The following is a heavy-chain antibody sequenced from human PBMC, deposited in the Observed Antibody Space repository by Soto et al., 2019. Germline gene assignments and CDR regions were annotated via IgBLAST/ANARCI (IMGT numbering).Heavy chain of an antibody. J-gene: IGHJ4*02. CDR3: AITTCSATSCYLELIY. V-gene: IGHV1-18*04. CDR2: VSGYNGNT. CDR1: GYTFTNSG. D-gene: IGHD2-2*01. Sequence: ASVKVSCKASGYTFTNSGISWVRQAPGQGLEWMGWVSGYNGNTNYAQKVQGRVTMTTDTSTNTAYTELRSLRSDDTAVYYCAITTCSATSCYLELIYWGQGTMVTV.